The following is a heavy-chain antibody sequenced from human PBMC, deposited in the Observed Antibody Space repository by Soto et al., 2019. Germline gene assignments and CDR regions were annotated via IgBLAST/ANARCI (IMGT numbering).Heavy chain of an antibody. CDR2: INPNGGVT. D-gene: IGHD5-12*01. V-gene: IGHV1-2*04. Sequence: VASVKVSCKSSGDTFNDYYIHWVRQAPGQGLKWMGWINPNGGVTKYAQKFQGWVTMTRDTSIRTVYMQLSRLRSDDTAVYYCARESGGATATLDYYYFYMDVWGTGTTVTVSS. J-gene: IGHJ6*03. CDR1: GDTFNDYY. CDR3: ARESGGATATLDYYYFYMDV.